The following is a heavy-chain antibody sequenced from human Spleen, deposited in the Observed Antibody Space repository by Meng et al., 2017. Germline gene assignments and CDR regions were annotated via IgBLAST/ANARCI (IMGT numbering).Heavy chain of an antibody. CDR3: ARSYCGGGSCFKRGDD. D-gene: IGHD2-15*01. V-gene: IGHV3-21*01. Sequence: GESLKISCAASGFTFSNYGMNWVRQAPGKGLEWVSFISSSSSYIYYADSLKGRFTISRDNAKNSLFLQMNTLRAEDTAVYYCARSYCGGGSCFKRGDDWGHGTPVTVSS. CDR1: GFTFSNYG. J-gene: IGHJ4*01. CDR2: ISSSSSYI.